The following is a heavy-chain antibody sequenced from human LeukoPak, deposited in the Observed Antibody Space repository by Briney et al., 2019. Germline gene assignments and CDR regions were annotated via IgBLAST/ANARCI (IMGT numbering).Heavy chain of an antibody. V-gene: IGHV3-23*01. J-gene: IGHJ4*02. CDR3: ARFLEWSVCHNDY. CDR1: GFTLSSYA. Sequence: GSLRLSCAASGFTLSSYAMSWVRQAPGEGLGGGPAISGSGGSTYYADSVKGRFTISRDNSKNTLYLQMNSLRAEDTAVYYCARFLEWSVCHNDYWGQGTLVTVSS. CDR2: ISGSGGST. D-gene: IGHD3-3*01.